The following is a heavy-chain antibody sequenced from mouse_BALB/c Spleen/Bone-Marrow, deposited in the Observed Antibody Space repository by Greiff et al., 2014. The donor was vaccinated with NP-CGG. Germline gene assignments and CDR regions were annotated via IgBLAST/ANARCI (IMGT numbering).Heavy chain of an antibody. CDR2: INPYNGGT. Sequence: EVKLVESGPELVKPGASMKISCKASGYSFTGYTMTWVTQSHGKNLEWIGLINPYNGGTSYNQKFKGKATLPVDKSYSTAYRELLRLTAEDSAVEYCARTVYYAMDYWGQGTSVTVSA. J-gene: IGHJ4*01. CDR3: ARTVYYAMDY. CDR1: GYSFTGYT. V-gene: IGHV1-18*01.